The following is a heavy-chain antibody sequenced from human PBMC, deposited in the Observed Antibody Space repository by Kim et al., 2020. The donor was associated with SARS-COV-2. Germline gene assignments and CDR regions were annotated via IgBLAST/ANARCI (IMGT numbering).Heavy chain of an antibody. CDR3: ARDLGTTVTSYYYYGMDV. J-gene: IGHJ6*02. Sequence: SQTLSLTCAISGDSVSSNSAAWNWIRQSPSRGLEWLGRTYYRSKWYNDYAVSVKSRITINPDTSKNQFSLQLNSVTPEDTAVYYCARDLGTTVTSYYYYGMDVWGQGTTVTVSS. D-gene: IGHD4-17*01. CDR1: GDSVSSNSAA. V-gene: IGHV6-1*01. CDR2: TYYRSKWYN.